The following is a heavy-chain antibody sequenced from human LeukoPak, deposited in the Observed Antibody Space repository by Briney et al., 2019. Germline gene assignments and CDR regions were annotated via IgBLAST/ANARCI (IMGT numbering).Heavy chain of an antibody. V-gene: IGHV4-59*01. CDR2: IYYSGTT. D-gene: IGHD7-27*01. CDR3: ARGANWGSPDY. Sequence: SETLSLTCTVSGGSISSDYWSWIRQSPGKGLEWIGYIYYSGTTSYNPSLKSRVTIALDTSKNQFSLKLSSVTAADTAVYYCARGANWGSPDYWGQGTLVTVSS. J-gene: IGHJ4*02. CDR1: GGSISSDY.